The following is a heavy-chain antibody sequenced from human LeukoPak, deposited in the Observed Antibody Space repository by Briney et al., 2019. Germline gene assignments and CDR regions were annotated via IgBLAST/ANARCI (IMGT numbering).Heavy chain of an antibody. Sequence: GGSLRLSCVTSGFTFSSYEMNWVRQAPGKGLEWVSHIGSGDTSIDYADSVKGRFTISRDNAKNSLFLQMNSLRAEDTAVYYCVRSTGFGELFPFDYWGQGTQVTVSS. J-gene: IGHJ4*02. CDR2: IGSGDTSI. CDR3: VRSTGFGELFPFDY. D-gene: IGHD3-10*01. V-gene: IGHV3-48*03. CDR1: GFTFSSYE.